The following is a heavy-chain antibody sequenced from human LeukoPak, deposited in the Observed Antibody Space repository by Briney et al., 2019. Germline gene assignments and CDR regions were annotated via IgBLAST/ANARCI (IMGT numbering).Heavy chain of an antibody. CDR3: ARGWGYYDRSGYFYRKYYSDY. CDR2: INPNSSGT. J-gene: IGHJ4*02. D-gene: IGHD3-22*01. V-gene: IGHV1-2*04. CDR1: GYTFTGYY. Sequence: ASVKVSCKASGYTFTGYYIHWVRQAPGQGLEWMGWINPNSSGTNYAQKFQDWVTLTRDMSINTAYMELSRLRSDDTAVYYCARGWGYYDRSGYFYRKYYSDYWGQGTLVTVSS.